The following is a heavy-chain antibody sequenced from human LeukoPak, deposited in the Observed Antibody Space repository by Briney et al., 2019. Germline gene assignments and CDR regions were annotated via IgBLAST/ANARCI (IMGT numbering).Heavy chain of an antibody. D-gene: IGHD4-17*01. CDR2: ISSDAT. J-gene: IGHJ3*02. Sequence: GGSLRLSCAASGFTFSRYAMMWLRQAPGKGLEWVSAISSDATLYAGSVKGRFTISRDNSKNTLYLQMSSLRVEDTAVYYCARDPNGDYIGAFEIWGQGTMVTVSS. CDR1: GFTFSRYA. V-gene: IGHV3-23*01. CDR3: ARDPNGDYIGAFEI.